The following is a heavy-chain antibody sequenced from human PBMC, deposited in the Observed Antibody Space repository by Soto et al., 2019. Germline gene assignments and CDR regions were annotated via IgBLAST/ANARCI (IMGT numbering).Heavy chain of an antibody. CDR2: IYYGEST. D-gene: IGHD4-17*01. J-gene: IGHJ1*01. V-gene: IGHV4-30-4*01. Sequence: QVLVQESGPGLVKPSQTLTLSCTVSGGSGDSGNHYWNWIRQPPEKGLDWIGYIYYGESTYYNPSLRSRAPMSVDTSQSRCALRLNSVTAAGTAVYVCATDIGSAMTTRMFAQWGQGTLVPASS. CDR1: GGSGDSGNHY. CDR3: ATDIGSAMTTRMFAQ.